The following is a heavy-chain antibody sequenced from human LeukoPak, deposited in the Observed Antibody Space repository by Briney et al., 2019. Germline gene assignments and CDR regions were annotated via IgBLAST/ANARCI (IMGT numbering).Heavy chain of an antibody. V-gene: IGHV3-23*01. CDR2: TSGRGGST. CDR1: GFTFSSYA. CDR3: AKVGANPGIAVAGRGYYFDF. Sequence: GGSLRLSCAASGFTFSSYAMSWVRQAPGKGLEGVSTTSGRGGSTYYADSVKGRFTISRDDSKNTLFLQMNSLRAEDTAVYYCAKVGANPGIAVAGRGYYFDFWGQGTLVTVSS. D-gene: IGHD6-19*01. J-gene: IGHJ4*02.